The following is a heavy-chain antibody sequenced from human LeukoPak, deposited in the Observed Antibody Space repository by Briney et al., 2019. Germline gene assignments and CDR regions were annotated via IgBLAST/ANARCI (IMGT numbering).Heavy chain of an antibody. Sequence: PGRSLRLSCAASGFTFSSYGMHWVRHAPGKGLEWVAAIWYDGSNKYYADSVKGRFTISRDNSKNTLYLQMNSLRAEDTAVYYCAKDGGNSLDYWAQGTLVTVSS. J-gene: IGHJ4*02. CDR2: IWYDGSNK. D-gene: IGHD1-1*01. CDR3: AKDGGNSLDY. CDR1: GFTFSSYG. V-gene: IGHV3-33*06.